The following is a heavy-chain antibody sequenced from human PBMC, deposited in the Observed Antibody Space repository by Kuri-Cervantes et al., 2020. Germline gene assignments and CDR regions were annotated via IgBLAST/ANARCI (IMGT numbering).Heavy chain of an antibody. V-gene: IGHV3-74*01. CDR3: ARVFSYYYGSGSDTYCFDY. D-gene: IGHD3-10*01. CDR2: INSDGSNT. J-gene: IGHJ4*02. Sequence: GGSLRLSCAASGFTFSSYWMHWVRQAPGKGLVWVSRINSDGSNTGYADSVKGRFTISRDNAKNTLYLQMNSLRAEDTAVYYYARVFSYYYGSGSDTYCFDYWGQGSLVTVSS. CDR1: GFTFSSYW.